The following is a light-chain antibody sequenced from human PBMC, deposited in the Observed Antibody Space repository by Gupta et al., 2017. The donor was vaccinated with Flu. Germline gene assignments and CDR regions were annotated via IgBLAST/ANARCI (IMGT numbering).Light chain of an antibody. J-gene: IGLJ1*01. V-gene: IGLV3-25*01. Sequence: GTTSTTTSSGAAGTIYSGNWYHQNAVQALLLVVYKNSKRAAGIPVLFSVSSSGSTVTLTISGVAEDDDADYYCQPTDTSGIYLFGTGTRFTVL. CDR3: QPTDTSGIYL. CDR1: AGTIYS. CDR2: KNS.